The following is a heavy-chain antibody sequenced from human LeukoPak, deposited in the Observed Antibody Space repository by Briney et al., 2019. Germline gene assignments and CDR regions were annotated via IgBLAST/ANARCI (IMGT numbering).Heavy chain of an antibody. V-gene: IGHV1-18*01. J-gene: IGHJ6*03. CDR1: GYTFTSYG. Sequence: ASVKVSCKASGYTFTSYGINWVRQAPGQGLEWMGWISAYNGNTNYAQKLQGRVTMTTDTSTSTAYMELRSLRSDDTAVYYCARFGYSSSWDYYYYYMDVWGKGTTVTVSS. CDR2: ISAYNGNT. D-gene: IGHD6-13*01. CDR3: ARFGYSSSWDYYYYYMDV.